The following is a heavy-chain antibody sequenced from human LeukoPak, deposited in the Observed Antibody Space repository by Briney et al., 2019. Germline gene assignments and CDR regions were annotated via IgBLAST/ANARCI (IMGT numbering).Heavy chain of an antibody. J-gene: IGHJ4*02. D-gene: IGHD4-23*01. CDR3: ARGARKGDDYGGFFDY. V-gene: IGHV3-23*01. CDR2: ISGSGGST. Sequence: GGSLRLSCAASGFTFSSYAMSWVRQAPGKGLEWVSAISGSGGSTYYAGSVKGRFTISRDNSKNTLYLQMNSLRAEDTAVYYCARGARKGDDYGGFFDYWGQGTLVTVSS. CDR1: GFTFSSYA.